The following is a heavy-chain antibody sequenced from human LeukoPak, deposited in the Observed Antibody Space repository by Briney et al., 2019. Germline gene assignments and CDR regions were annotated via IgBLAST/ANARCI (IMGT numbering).Heavy chain of an antibody. CDR1: GFTFSSYS. D-gene: IGHD6-13*01. Sequence: GGSLRLSCAASGFTFSSYSMNWVRHVPGKGLKWVSYISGSSSTIYYADSVKGRFTISRDNAKNSLYLQMNSLRAEDTAVYYCARDGIAAAGTVVWFDPWGQGTLVTVSS. CDR2: ISGSSSTI. J-gene: IGHJ5*02. CDR3: ARDGIAAAGTVVWFDP. V-gene: IGHV3-48*01.